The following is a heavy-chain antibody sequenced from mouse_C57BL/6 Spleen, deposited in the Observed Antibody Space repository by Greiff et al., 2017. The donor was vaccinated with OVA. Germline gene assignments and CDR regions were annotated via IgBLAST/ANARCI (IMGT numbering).Heavy chain of an antibody. CDR1: GFTFSDYY. J-gene: IGHJ1*03. D-gene: IGHD2-1*01. CDR3: ARESIYYGNYEGDWYFDV. V-gene: IGHV5-16*01. CDR2: INYDGSST. Sequence: DVQLVESEGGLVQPGSSMKLSCTASGFTFSDYYMAWVRQVPEKGLEWVANINYDGSSTYYLDSLKSRFIISRDNAKNILYLQMSSLKSEDTATYYCARESIYYGNYEGDWYFDVWGTGTTVTVSS.